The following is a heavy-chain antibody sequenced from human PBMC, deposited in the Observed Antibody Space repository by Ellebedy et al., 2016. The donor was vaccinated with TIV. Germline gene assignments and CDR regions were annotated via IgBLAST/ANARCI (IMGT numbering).Heavy chain of an antibody. D-gene: IGHD4-17*01. J-gene: IGHJ3*01. Sequence: GESLKISCAASGFIFTNYAMNWVRQAPGKGLEWVSAIRGSGEKTYYADSVKGRVTISRDNSKNTLYLQMNGLRAEDTALYYCAKDRDDYGDPEGFDVWGQGTMVTVSS. CDR3: AKDRDDYGDPEGFDV. V-gene: IGHV3-23*01. CDR2: IRGSGEKT. CDR1: GFIFTNYA.